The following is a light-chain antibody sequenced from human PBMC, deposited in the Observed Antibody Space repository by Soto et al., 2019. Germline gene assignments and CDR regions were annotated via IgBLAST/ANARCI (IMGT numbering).Light chain of an antibody. V-gene: IGKV3-11*01. J-gene: IGKJ3*01. CDR1: QSVSSY. Sequence: EIVLTQSPATLSLSPGERATLSCRASQSVSSYLAWYQQKPGQAPRLLIYDASNRATGIPARSSGSGSGTDFTPTISSLEPEDFAVYYCQQRSNWPPFTFGPGTKVDIK. CDR2: DAS. CDR3: QQRSNWPPFT.